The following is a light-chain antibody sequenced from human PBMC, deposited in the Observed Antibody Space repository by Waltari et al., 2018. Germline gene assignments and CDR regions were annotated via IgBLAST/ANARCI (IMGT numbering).Light chain of an antibody. Sequence: SYVLTQPPSVSVAPGKTAKISCAVQNIRSQTVHWYRQKAGQAPVLVIYDATVRPSGTHDRISGPDTATLTIARVEAGDEADYFCQVWDSSGDHPVFGGGTRLTVL. J-gene: IGLJ2*01. V-gene: IGLV3-21*03. CDR3: QVWDSSGDHPV. CDR1: NIRSQT. CDR2: DAT.